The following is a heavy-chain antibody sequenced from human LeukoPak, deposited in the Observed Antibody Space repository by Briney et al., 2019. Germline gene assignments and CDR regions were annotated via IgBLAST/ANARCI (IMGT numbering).Heavy chain of an antibody. CDR1: GFTFDDYA. CDR2: ISWNSGSI. J-gene: IGHJ4*02. Sequence: PGGSLRLSCAASGFTFDDYAMHWVRQAPGKGLEWVSGISWNSGSIGYADSVKGRFTTSRDNAKNSLYLQMNSLRAEDTALYYCAKGGYDSSGYYRRLYYFDYWGQGTLVTVSS. D-gene: IGHD3-22*01. V-gene: IGHV3-9*01. CDR3: AKGGYDSSGYYRRLYYFDY.